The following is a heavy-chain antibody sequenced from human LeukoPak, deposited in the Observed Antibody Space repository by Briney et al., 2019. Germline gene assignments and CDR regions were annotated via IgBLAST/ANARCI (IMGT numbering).Heavy chain of an antibody. J-gene: IGHJ4*02. CDR3: AKVYSSSEFDY. CDR2: IYENGGTT. V-gene: IGHV3-23*01. D-gene: IGHD6-13*01. CDR1: GFTFRSHA. Sequence: GGSLRLSCVGSGFTFRSHAMSWVRQAPEKGLEFVSGIYENGGTTYYADSVKGRFSISRDNSKNTLYLQMDSLRGEDTAVYYCAKVYSSSEFDYWGQGTLVTVSS.